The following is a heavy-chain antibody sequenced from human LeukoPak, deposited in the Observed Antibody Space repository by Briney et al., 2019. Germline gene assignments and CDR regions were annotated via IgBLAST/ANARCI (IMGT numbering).Heavy chain of an antibody. CDR1: GYTFTSYG. CDR3: ARARGKGYGDSGYFDY. Sequence: ASVKVSCKASGYTFTSYGISWVRQAPGQGLEWIGWISAYNGNTNYAQKLQGRVTMTTDTSTSTAYMELRSLRSDDTAVYYCARARGKGYGDSGYFDYWGQGTLVTVSS. J-gene: IGHJ4*02. D-gene: IGHD4-17*01. V-gene: IGHV1-18*01. CDR2: ISAYNGNT.